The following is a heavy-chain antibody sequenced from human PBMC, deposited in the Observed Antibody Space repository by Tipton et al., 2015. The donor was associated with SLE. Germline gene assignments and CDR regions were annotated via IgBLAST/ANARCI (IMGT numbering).Heavy chain of an antibody. Sequence: QLVQSGGGVVQPGRSLRLSCAASGFTFSSYAMHWVRQAPGKGLEWVAVISYDGSNKYYADSVKGRFTISRDNSKNTLYLQMNSLRAEDTAVYYCARAGDIAADFDYWGQGTLVTVSS. CDR3: ARAGDIAADFDY. D-gene: IGHD6-13*01. V-gene: IGHV3-30-3*01. CDR1: GFTFSSYA. CDR2: ISYDGSNK. J-gene: IGHJ4*02.